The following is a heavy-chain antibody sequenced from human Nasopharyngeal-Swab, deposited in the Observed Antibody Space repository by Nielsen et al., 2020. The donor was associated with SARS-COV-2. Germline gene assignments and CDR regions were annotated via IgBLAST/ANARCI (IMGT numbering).Heavy chain of an antibody. D-gene: IGHD5-12*01. Sequence: GESLKISCAASGFTFSSYGMHWVRQAPGKGLEWVAVIWYDGSNKYYADSVKGRFTISRDNSKNALYLQTNSLRAEDTAVYYCARGSPKRYSGYDFPSFDYWGQGTLVTVSS. CDR2: IWYDGSNK. V-gene: IGHV3-33*01. J-gene: IGHJ4*02. CDR3: ARGSPKRYSGYDFPSFDY. CDR1: GFTFSSYG.